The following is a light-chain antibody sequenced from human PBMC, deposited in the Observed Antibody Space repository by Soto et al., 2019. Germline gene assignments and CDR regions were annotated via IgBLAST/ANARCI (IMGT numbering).Light chain of an antibody. J-gene: IGLJ1*01. CDR1: SSDVGSYNL. Sequence: QSVLTQPASVSGSPGQSITISCTGTSSDVGSYNLVSWYQQHPGKAPKLMIYEGSKRPSGVSSRFPGSKSGNTASLTISGLQAEDEADYYCCSYAGNTNVFGTGTKVTVL. V-gene: IGLV2-23*01. CDR3: CSYAGNTNV. CDR2: EGS.